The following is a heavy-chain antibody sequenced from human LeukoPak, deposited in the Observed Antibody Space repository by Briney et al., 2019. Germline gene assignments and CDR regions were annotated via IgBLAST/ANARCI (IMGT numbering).Heavy chain of an antibody. J-gene: IGHJ4*02. V-gene: IGHV3-7*01. Sequence: GGSLGLSCAATGFTFRKHWMSWVRQTVGKGLECVAKIGEDGNEKHYVDSVKGRFTISRDNAKNSLFLQMNNLRVDDTAVYYCVRDYRGGWNDYWGQGTLVTVSS. CDR3: VRDYRGGWNDY. CDR1: GFTFRKHW. D-gene: IGHD1-26*01. CDR2: IGEDGNEK.